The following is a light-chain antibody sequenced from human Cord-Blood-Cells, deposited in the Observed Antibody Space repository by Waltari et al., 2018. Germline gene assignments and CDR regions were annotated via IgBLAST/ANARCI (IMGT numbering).Light chain of an antibody. Sequence: EIVITPSPPTLSASPGERATRSCRASQSVSSNLAWYQQKPGQAPRLLIYGASTRATGIPARFSGSGSGTEFTLTISSLQSEDFAVYYCQQYNNWPFTFGGGTKVEIK. CDR3: QQYNNWPFT. CDR1: QSVSSN. J-gene: IGKJ4*01. V-gene: IGKV3-15*01. CDR2: GAS.